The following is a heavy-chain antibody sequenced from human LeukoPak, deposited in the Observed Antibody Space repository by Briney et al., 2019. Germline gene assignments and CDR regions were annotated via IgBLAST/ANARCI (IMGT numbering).Heavy chain of an antibody. Sequence: GGSLRLSCAASGFTFSNYAMSWVRQAPGKGLEWVSAISGSSDSTYYADSVKGRFTISRDNSKNTLYLQMNSLSAEDTAVYYCAKDRTDRGYWGQGTLVTVSS. D-gene: IGHD2-8*02. V-gene: IGHV3-23*01. CDR2: ISGSSDST. J-gene: IGHJ4*02. CDR3: AKDRTDRGY. CDR1: GFTFSNYA.